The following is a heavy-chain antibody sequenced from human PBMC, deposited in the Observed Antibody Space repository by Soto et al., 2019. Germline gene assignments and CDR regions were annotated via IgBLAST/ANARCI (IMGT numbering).Heavy chain of an antibody. CDR1: GFTFSNNG. CDR3: AMDLYGGRSRFDY. J-gene: IGHJ4*02. CDR2: ISSDGINK. D-gene: IGHD2-15*01. Sequence: QVQLVESGGGAVQPGRSLRLSCAASGFTFSNNGIHWVRQAPGKGLEWVAVISSDGINKYYADSVKGRSTISRDNSKNTLFLQMNSLRVEDTALYYCAMDLYGGRSRFDYWGQGTLVTVSS. V-gene: IGHV3-30*03.